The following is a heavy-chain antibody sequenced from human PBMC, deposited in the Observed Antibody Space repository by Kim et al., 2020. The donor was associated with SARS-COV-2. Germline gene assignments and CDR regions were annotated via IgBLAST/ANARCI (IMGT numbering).Heavy chain of an antibody. Sequence: SETLSLTCTVSGGSISSGGYYWSWIRQHPGKGLEWIGYIYYSGSTYYNPSLKSRVTISVDTSKNQFSLKLSSVTAADTAVYYCARGAYVWGSYRYTHFGYGGQGTQVTVSP. D-gene: IGHD3-16*02. CDR1: GGSISSGGYY. CDR2: IYYSGST. CDR3: ARGAYVWGSYRYTHFGY. V-gene: IGHV4-31*03. J-gene: IGHJ4*02.